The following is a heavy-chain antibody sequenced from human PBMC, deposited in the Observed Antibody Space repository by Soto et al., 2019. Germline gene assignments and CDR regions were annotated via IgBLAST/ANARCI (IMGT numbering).Heavy chain of an antibody. Sequence: EVQLLESGGGLVQPGESLRLSCAASGFNFSLYPMTWVRQAPGKGLAWVSTISATGSTYYADSVKGRFTISRDNSKATVYLQMNNLRAEDTALYYCAKRDGAAAAGIDYWGQGNLVTVSS. CDR3: AKRDGAAAAGIDY. CDR1: GFNFSLYP. D-gene: IGHD6-13*01. J-gene: IGHJ4*02. V-gene: IGHV3-23*01. CDR2: ISATGST.